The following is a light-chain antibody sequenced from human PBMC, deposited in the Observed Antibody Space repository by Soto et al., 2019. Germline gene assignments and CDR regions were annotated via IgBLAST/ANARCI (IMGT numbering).Light chain of an antibody. CDR2: DDS. CDR1: NIGIKN. V-gene: IGLV3-21*02. CDR3: QVWDSSSDQWV. Sequence: SYELTQPASVSVAPGQTATISCGGNNIGIKNVHWYQQKPGQAPLLVVSDDSDRPPGIPERFSGSRSANTATLIITRGEAGDEADYSCQVWDSSSDQWVFGGGTKLTVL. J-gene: IGLJ3*02.